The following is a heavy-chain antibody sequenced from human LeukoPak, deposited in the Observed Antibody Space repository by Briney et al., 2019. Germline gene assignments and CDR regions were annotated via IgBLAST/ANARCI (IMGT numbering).Heavy chain of an antibody. J-gene: IGHJ5*02. CDR3: ARGLNYDFWSGYLTNWFDP. V-gene: IGHV4-34*01. D-gene: IGHD3-3*01. CDR2: INHSGST. CDR1: GGSISSYY. Sequence: PSETLSLTCTVSGGSISSYYWSWIRQPAGKGLEWIGEINHSGSTNYNPSLKSRVTISVDTSKNQFSLKLSSVTAADTAVYYCARGLNYDFWSGYLTNWFDPWGQGTLVTVSS.